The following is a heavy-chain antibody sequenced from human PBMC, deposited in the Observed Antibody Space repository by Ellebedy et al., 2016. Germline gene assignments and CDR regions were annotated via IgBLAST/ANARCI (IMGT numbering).Heavy chain of an antibody. Sequence: SETLSLTXTVSGGSVSSGSYYWSWIRQPPGKGLEWIGYIYYSGSTYYNPSLKSRVTISVDTSKNQFSLKLSSVTAADTAVYYCARGRGLRQAPGDWFNPWGQGTLVTVSS. CDR3: ARGRGLRQAPGDWFNP. CDR1: GGSVSSGSYY. CDR2: IYYSGST. J-gene: IGHJ5*02. V-gene: IGHV4-61*01. D-gene: IGHD5-12*01.